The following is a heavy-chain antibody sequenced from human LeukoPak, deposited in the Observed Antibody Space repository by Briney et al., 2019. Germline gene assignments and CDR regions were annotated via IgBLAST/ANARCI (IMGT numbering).Heavy chain of an antibody. Sequence: SETLSLTCTVAGGSISSYYWSWIRHPPGKGLEWIGYIHSSGSTNYPLSLKSDVSISVATPKNQFYLKLGSVTAADTAVYYCARLTRLSTSPDRYYFDYWGQGTLVTVSS. D-gene: IGHD3-16*02. CDR3: ARLTRLSTSPDRYYFDY. J-gene: IGHJ4*02. CDR1: GGSISSYY. V-gene: IGHV4-4*09. CDR2: IHSSGST.